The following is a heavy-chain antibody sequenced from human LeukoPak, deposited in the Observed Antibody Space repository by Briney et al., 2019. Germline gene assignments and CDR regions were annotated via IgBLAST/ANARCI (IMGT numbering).Heavy chain of an antibody. CDR2: ISSSSSYI. V-gene: IGHV3-21*04. CDR1: GFTFSSYS. D-gene: IGHD3-3*01. J-gene: IGHJ4*02. Sequence: PGGSLRLSCAASGFTFSSYSMNWVRQAPGKGLEWVSSISSSSSYIYYADSVKGRFTISRDNAKNSLYLQMNSLRAEGTAVYYCAKAFCSEKQCTLDSWGQGTLVSVSS. CDR3: AKAFCSEKQCTLDS.